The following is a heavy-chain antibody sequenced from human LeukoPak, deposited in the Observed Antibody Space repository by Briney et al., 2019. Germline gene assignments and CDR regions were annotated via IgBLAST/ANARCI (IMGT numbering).Heavy chain of an antibody. D-gene: IGHD3-22*01. V-gene: IGHV1-69*06. CDR3: ATALPKRMIVVVIFDY. CDR2: IIPIFGTA. Sequence: SVKVSCKASGGTFSSYAISWVRQAPGQGLEWMGRIIPIFGTAIYAQKFQGRVTMTEDTSTDTAYMELSSLRSEDTAVYYCATALPKRMIVVVIFDYWGQGTLVTVSS. CDR1: GGTFSSYA. J-gene: IGHJ4*02.